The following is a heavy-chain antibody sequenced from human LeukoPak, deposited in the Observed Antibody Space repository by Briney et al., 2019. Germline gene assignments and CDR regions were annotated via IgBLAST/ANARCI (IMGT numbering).Heavy chain of an antibody. D-gene: IGHD6-19*01. V-gene: IGHV3-48*03. CDR3: ARDPSSGWYLKGWFDP. J-gene: IGHJ5*02. Sequence: QPGRSLRLSCAASGFTFSSYEMNWVRQAPGKGLEWVSYISSSGSTIYYADSVKGRFTISRDNAKNSLYLQMNSLRAEDTAVYYCARDPSSGWYLKGWFDPWGQGTLVTVSS. CDR2: ISSSGSTI. CDR1: GFTFSSYE.